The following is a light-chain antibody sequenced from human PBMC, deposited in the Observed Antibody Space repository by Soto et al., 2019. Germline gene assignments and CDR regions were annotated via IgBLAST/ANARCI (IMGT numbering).Light chain of an antibody. J-gene: IGKJ1*01. CDR2: DAS. CDR3: QHYNSYSEA. CDR1: QSISTW. Sequence: DIQMTQSPSTLSASVGDRVTITCRASQSISTWLAWYQQRLGEAPRLLIYDASSLESGVPSRFSGSGSGTEFTLTISSLQPDDFATYYCQHYNSYSEAFGQGTKVDIK. V-gene: IGKV1-5*01.